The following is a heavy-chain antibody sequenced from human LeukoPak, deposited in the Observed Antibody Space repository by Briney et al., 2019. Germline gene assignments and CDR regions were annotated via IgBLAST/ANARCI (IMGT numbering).Heavy chain of an antibody. V-gene: IGHV4-31*03. D-gene: IGHD1-26*01. J-gene: IGHJ3*02. CDR3: ARELRRSDRAFDI. CDR2: IYYSGST. CDR1: GGSISSGGYY. Sequence: PSETLSLTCTVSGGSISSGGYYWSWIRQHPGKGLEWIGYIYYSGSTYYNPSLKSRVTISVDTSKNQFSLKLSSVTAADTAVYYCARELRRSDRAFDIWGQGTMVTVSS.